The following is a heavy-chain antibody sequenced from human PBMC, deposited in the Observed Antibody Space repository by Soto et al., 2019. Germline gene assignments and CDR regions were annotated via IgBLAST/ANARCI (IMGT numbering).Heavy chain of an antibody. CDR1: GDSISSSTYY. J-gene: IGHJ1*01. Sequence: TLSLTCDVSGDSISSSTYYWGWIRQPPGKGLEWLASIYYSGAAYYNPSLRSRVSISVDTSNNRFSLALTSLTAADTAVYFCARLAYSGYFQTWGQGSLVTVS. V-gene: IGHV4-39*02. CDR3: ARLAYSGYFQT. CDR2: IYYSGAA. D-gene: IGHD2-21*01.